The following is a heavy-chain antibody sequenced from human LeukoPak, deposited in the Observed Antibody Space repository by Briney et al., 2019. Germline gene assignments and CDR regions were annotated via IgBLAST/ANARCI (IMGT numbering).Heavy chain of an antibody. D-gene: IGHD3-10*02. CDR2: IYYSGST. CDR3: ARIMLSWRVFDC. Sequence: SETLSLTCTVSGGSISNGDHYWSWIRQHPGTGLEWVGHIYYSGSTYYNPSLKSRGIISVETSKNQFSLKLSSVTAADTAVYYRARIMLSWRVFDCWGQGTLVTVSS. J-gene: IGHJ4*02. CDR1: GGSISNGDHY. V-gene: IGHV4-31*03.